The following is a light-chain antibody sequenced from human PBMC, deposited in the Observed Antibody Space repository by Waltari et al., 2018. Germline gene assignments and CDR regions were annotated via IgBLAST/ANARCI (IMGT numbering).Light chain of an antibody. Sequence: EIVLTQSPCTLSLSPGERATLPCRASQSVSSSYLAWYQQKPGQAPRLLIYGASSRATGIPDRFSGSGSGTDFTLTISRLEPEDFAVYYCQQYGSSLPMYTFGQGTKLEIK. CDR3: QQYGSSLPMYT. CDR2: GAS. CDR1: QSVSSSY. V-gene: IGKV3-20*01. J-gene: IGKJ2*01.